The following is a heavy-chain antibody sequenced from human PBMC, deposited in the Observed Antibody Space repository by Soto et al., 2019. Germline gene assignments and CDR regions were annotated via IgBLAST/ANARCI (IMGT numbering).Heavy chain of an antibody. CDR1: GDSINSDNYY. CDR2: IYYSGST. J-gene: IGHJ3*02. CDR3: AREDYGDYDDAFDI. Sequence: SETLSLTCSVSGDSINSDNYYWGWIRQHPGKGLEWIGYIYYSGSTYYNPSLKSRVTISVDTSKNQFSLKLSSVTAADTAVYYCAREDYGDYDDAFDIWGQGTMVTVSS. D-gene: IGHD4-17*01. V-gene: IGHV4-31*03.